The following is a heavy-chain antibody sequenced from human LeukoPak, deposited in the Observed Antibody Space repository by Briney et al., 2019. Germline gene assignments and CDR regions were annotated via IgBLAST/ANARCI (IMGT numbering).Heavy chain of an antibody. Sequence: GGSLRLSCAASGFTFSNAWMSWVRQAPGKGLEWVGRIKSKTDGGTTDYAAPVKGRFTISRDDSKNTLYLQMNSLKTEDTAVYYCTTVSASGYDWGPDYWGQGTLVTVSS. D-gene: IGHD5-12*01. CDR3: TTVSASGYDWGPDY. CDR1: GFTFSNAW. J-gene: IGHJ4*02. V-gene: IGHV3-15*01. CDR2: IKSKTDGGTT.